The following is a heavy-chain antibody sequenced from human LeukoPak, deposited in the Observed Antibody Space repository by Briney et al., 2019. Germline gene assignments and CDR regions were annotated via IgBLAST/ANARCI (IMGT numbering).Heavy chain of an antibody. Sequence: GGSLRLSCSASGFNFNTYGIHWVRQAPGKGLEWVAFITNDGNNKLYGDSVRGRFSISRDNARNSVYLQMNRLRVEDTAVYYCARRSYRGVIGLYYYYYMDVWGKGTPVTVSS. CDR1: GFNFNTYG. CDR3: ARRSYRGVIGLYYYYYMDV. J-gene: IGHJ6*03. V-gene: IGHV3-30-3*01. D-gene: IGHD3-16*02. CDR2: ITNDGNNK.